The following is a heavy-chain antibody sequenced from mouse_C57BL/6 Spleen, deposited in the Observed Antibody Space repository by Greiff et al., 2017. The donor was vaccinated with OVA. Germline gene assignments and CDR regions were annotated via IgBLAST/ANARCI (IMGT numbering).Heavy chain of an antibody. CDR3: GRDYGYDWDLYWYFDV. Sequence: GGGLVQPNGSLKLSCAASGFSFNTYAMNWVRQAPGKGLEWVARIRSKSNNYATYYADSVKDRFTISRDDSESMLYLQMNNLKTEDTAMYDCGRDYGYDWDLYWYFDVWGTGTTVTVSS. CDR2: IRSKSNNYAT. J-gene: IGHJ1*03. V-gene: IGHV10-1*01. CDR1: GFSFNTYA. D-gene: IGHD2-2*01.